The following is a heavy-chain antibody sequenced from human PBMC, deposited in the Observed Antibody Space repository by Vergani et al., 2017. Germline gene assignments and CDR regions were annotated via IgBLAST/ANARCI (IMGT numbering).Heavy chain of an antibody. CDR1: GNSISSDYY. V-gene: IGHV4-38-2*02. CDR2: INHSGGT. CDR3: ARDPMVRAVIGAVAI. J-gene: IGHJ3*02. Sequence: QVQLQESGPGLVKPSETLSLTCSVSGNSISSDYYWGWIRQPPGKGLEWIGTINHSGGTYYNPSLKSRVTISVDTSKNQFSLKLTSVTAADTAVYYCARDPMVRAVIGAVAIWGLGTMVTVSS. D-gene: IGHD3-10*01.